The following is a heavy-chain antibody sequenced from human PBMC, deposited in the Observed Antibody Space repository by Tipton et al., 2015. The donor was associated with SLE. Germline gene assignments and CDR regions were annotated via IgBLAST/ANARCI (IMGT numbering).Heavy chain of an antibody. CDR2: IYHSGIT. CDR1: GGSISSYY. J-gene: IGHJ4*02. D-gene: IGHD5-12*01. Sequence: TLSLTCTVSGGSISSYYWSWIRQPPGKGLEWIGYIYHSGITNYNPSLKSRVTISVDTSKYQFSLTLSSVTAADTAVYYCARRHYSGPFDSWGQGTLVTVSS. CDR3: ARRHYSGPFDS. V-gene: IGHV4-59*01.